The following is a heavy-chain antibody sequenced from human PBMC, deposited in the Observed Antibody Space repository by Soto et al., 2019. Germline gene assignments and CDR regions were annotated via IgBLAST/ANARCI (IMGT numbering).Heavy chain of an antibody. V-gene: IGHV3-23*01. CDR3: AKYTGPYSGSGRVFNY. Sequence: EVQLLESGGGLVQPGGSLRLSCAASGFTFSSYAMSWVRQAPGKGLEWVSAVSGGGGSTYYADSVKGRFTVSRDSSKNTLYLQMSRLRAEDTAVYYCAKYTGPYSGSGRVFNYWGQGTLVTVSS. D-gene: IGHD3-10*01. J-gene: IGHJ4*02. CDR2: VSGGGGST. CDR1: GFTFSSYA.